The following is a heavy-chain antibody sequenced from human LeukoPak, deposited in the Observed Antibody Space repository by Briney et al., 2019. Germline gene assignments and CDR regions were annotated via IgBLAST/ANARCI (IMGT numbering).Heavy chain of an antibody. CDR1: GFTFNTYS. CDR2: ISSRSSYI. Sequence: GGSLRLSCAASGFTFNTYSVNWVRQAPGKGLEWVSSISSRSSYIFYADSMKGRFTISRDNAKTSLYLQMNSLRAEDTAVYYCARQVGVDDAFDICGQSRRLTVSS. J-gene: IGHJ3*02. V-gene: IGHV3-21*01. CDR3: ARQVGVDDAFDI. D-gene: IGHD1-26*01.